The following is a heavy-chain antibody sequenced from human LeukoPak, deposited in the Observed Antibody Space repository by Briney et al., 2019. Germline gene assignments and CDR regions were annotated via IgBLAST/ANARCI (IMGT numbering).Heavy chain of an antibody. CDR2: IYYSGST. CDR3: GRDLGYELLGS. Sequence: PSETLSLTCTVSGGSVSSGSYYWSWIRQPPGKGLEWIGYIYYSGSTNYNPSLKSRVTISVDTSKNQFSLKLSSVTAADTAVYFCGRDLGYELLGSWGQGTLVTVSS. V-gene: IGHV4-61*01. CDR1: GGSVSSGSYY. D-gene: IGHD3-10*01. J-gene: IGHJ4*02.